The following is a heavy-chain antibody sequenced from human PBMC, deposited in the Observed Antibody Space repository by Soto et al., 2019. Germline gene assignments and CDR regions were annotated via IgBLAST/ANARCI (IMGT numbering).Heavy chain of an antibody. CDR3: ASSAADYYDSSGYYPEYNWLDT. CDR1: GGSISSSSYY. V-gene: IGHV4-39*01. Sequence: PSETLSLTCTVSGGSISSSSYYWGWIRQPPGKGLEWIGSIYYSWSTYYNPSLKSRVTISVDTSKNQFSLKLSSVTAADTAVYYCASSAADYYDSSGYYPEYNWLDTWGQGTRVTVSS. J-gene: IGHJ5*02. D-gene: IGHD3-22*01. CDR2: IYYSWST.